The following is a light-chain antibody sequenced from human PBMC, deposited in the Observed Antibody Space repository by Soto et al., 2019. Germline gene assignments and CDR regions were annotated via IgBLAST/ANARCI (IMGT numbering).Light chain of an antibody. V-gene: IGKV1-5*03. CDR2: KAS. CDR3: QQCNAYPWT. J-gene: IGKJ1*01. CDR1: QSISGW. Sequence: DIQMTQSPSTLSASVGDRVTITCRASQSISGWLAWYQQKPGKAPKLLIYKASTLESGVPSNFSGSGSGTEFSLTISSLQPEDFATYYCQQCNAYPWTFGQGTKVDI.